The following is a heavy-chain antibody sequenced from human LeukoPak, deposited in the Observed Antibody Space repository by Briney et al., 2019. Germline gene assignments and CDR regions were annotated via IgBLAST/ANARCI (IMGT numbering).Heavy chain of an antibody. CDR1: GGSISNYY. V-gene: IGHV4-59*01. CDR2: IYYDGST. D-gene: IGHD3-10*01. CDR3: ARDGGYGSGSAL. Sequence: SETLSLTCTVSGGSISNYYWTWIRQPPGKGLEWIGSIYYDGSTNYNPSLKSRVTISLDTPKNQFSLKLSSVTAADTAVYNCARDGGYGSGSALWGQGTLITVSS. J-gene: IGHJ4*02.